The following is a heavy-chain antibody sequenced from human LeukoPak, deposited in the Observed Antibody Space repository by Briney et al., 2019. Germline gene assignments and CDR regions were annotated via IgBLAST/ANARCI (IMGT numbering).Heavy chain of an antibody. CDR2: IYPGDSDT. Sequence: GESLKISCHASGYSFTSYWIGWVRQMPGKGLEWMGIIYPGDSDTRYSPSFQGQVTISADKSISTAYLQWSSLKASDTAMYYCARHSGPGSDSAPQGFDYWGQGTLVTVSS. D-gene: IGHD3-10*01. CDR1: GYSFTSYW. CDR3: ARHSGPGSDSAPQGFDY. J-gene: IGHJ4*02. V-gene: IGHV5-51*01.